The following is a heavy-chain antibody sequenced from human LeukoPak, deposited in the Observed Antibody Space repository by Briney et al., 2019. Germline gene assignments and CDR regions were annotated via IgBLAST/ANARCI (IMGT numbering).Heavy chain of an antibody. J-gene: IGHJ4*02. V-gene: IGHV4-4*09. CDR2: VYTSGST. Sequence: SDTLSLTCTVSGGSLSGGYWSWIRQPPGRGLEWIGYVYTSGSTNYNPSLKSRVTISVDTSKSQFALKLSSVTAADTAVYYCAKSYFDYSTYYSYYFNLWGQGALVTVSS. CDR3: AKSYFDYSTYYSYYFNL. D-gene: IGHD4-11*01. CDR1: GGSLSGGY.